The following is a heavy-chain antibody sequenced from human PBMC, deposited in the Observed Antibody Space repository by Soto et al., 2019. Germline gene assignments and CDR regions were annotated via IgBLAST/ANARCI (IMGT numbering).Heavy chain of an antibody. Sequence: QVQLQESGPRLVKPSETLSLTCSVSGDSISSYYWSWIRQPPGKGLEWIGYIYYSGSTNYNPSFKSRVPMSVDTPKNQFSLKLPSVTAADTAVYYCARGVATIGPWGQGALVTVSS. D-gene: IGHD5-12*01. CDR3: ARGVATIGP. CDR1: GDSISSYY. V-gene: IGHV4-59*01. J-gene: IGHJ5*02. CDR2: IYYSGST.